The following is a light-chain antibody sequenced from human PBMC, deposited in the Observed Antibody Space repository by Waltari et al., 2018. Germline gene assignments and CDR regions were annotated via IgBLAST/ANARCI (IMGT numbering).Light chain of an antibody. Sequence: ILLTQSPDTLSLSPGERATLSCWASQTVGNSLAWYQHKPGQPPRLLIYGASNRATGIPARFSGSGSGTEFTLTINGLDPEDSAVYYCQQRSISCTFGQGTRLEI. CDR1: QTVGNS. J-gene: IGKJ2*02. CDR2: GAS. V-gene: IGKV3-11*01. CDR3: QQRSISCT.